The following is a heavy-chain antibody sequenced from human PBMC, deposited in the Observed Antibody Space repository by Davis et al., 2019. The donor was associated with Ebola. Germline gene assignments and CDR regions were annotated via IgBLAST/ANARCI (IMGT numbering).Heavy chain of an antibody. V-gene: IGHV1-69*04. CDR1: GGTFSSYA. J-gene: IGHJ5*02. CDR3: ARGLELRWGWFDP. Sequence: SVKVSCKASGGTFSSYAISWVRQAPGQGLEWMGRIIPILGIANYAQKFQGRVTITADKSTSTAYMELSSLRSEDTAVYYCARGLELRWGWFDPWGQGTLVTVSS. CDR2: IIPILGIA. D-gene: IGHD1-7*01.